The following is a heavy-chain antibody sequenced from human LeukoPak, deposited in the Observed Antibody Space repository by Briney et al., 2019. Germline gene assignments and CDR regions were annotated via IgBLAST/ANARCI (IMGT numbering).Heavy chain of an antibody. J-gene: IGHJ3*02. Sequence: SGPTLVKPTQTLTLTCTFSGVSLSTTGVGVGWIRQPPGKALERLPLTYWNDYNRYSPTLKSRPTLTKDTPRNQVVPAITTLHTVDTATYSCADSKDIVVVPAAILFSDAFDIWGQGTMVTVSS. CDR3: ADSKDIVVVPAAILFSDAFDI. CDR1: GVSLSTTGVG. D-gene: IGHD2-2*01. CDR2: TYWNDYN. V-gene: IGHV2-5*01.